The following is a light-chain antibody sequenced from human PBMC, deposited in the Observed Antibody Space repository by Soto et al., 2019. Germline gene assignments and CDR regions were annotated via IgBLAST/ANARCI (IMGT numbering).Light chain of an antibody. CDR3: QQYHNWPPQYT. CDR1: QTVASN. Sequence: EIVMTQSPATLSVSPGGRATLSCRASQTVASNVAWYQQKPGQAPRLLIHGASTRATGVSARFSGTGSGTEFTLTISSLQSEDFAVYYCQQYHNWPPQYTFGQGTRLQIK. CDR2: GAS. V-gene: IGKV3-15*01. J-gene: IGKJ2*01.